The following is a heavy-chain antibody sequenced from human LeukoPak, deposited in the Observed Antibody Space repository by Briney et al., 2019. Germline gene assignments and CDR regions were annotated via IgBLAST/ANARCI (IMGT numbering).Heavy chain of an antibody. D-gene: IGHD3-10*01. Sequence: ASVKVSCKASGYTFTSYYMHWVRQAPGQGLEWMGIINPSGGSTTYAQKFQGRVTITADKSTSTAYMELSSLRSEDTAVYYCARDVAVRELHPLIYGMDVWGQGTTVTVSS. CDR2: INPSGGST. J-gene: IGHJ6*02. V-gene: IGHV1-46*01. CDR1: GYTFTSYY. CDR3: ARDVAVRELHPLIYGMDV.